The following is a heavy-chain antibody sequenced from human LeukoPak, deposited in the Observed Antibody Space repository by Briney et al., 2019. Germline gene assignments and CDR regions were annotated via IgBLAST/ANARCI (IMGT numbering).Heavy chain of an antibody. V-gene: IGHV3-11*01. J-gene: IGHJ3*02. Sequence: GGSLRLSCAASGFTFSDYYMSWIRQAPGKGLEWVSYISSSGSTIYYADSVKGRFTISRDNAKNSLYLQMNSLRAEDTGVYYCARRLYCGGDCYLFTSDAFDIWGQGTMVTVSS. CDR1: GFTFSDYY. D-gene: IGHD2-21*02. CDR2: ISSSGSTI. CDR3: ARRLYCGGDCYLFTSDAFDI.